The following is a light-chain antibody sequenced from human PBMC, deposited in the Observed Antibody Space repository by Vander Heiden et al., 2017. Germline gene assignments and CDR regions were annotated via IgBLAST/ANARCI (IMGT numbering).Light chain of an antibody. CDR3: RIWHSSAWV. V-gene: IGLV5-45*03. J-gene: IGLJ3*02. CDR2: YKYVSDK. Sequence: QAVLTQPSSLSASPGASASLTCTLRSGINVGAYRISWYPRPPGSPPQYLLRYKYVSDKQQASGAPCRFSGAKDASASSGILLIAGLQDEDEADYYCRIWHSSAWVFGGGTKLTVL. CDR1: SGINVGAYR.